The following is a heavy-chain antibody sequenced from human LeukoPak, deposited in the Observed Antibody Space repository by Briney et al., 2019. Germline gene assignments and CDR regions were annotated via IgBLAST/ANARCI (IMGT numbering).Heavy chain of an antibody. CDR2: IKQDGSEK. CDR3: ARGIWFGYNWFDP. Sequence: GGSLRLSCAASGFTFSSYWMSWVRQAPGKGLEWVANIKQDGSEKYYVDSVKGRFTISRDNAKNSLYLQMNSLRAEDTAVYYCARGIWFGYNWFDPWGQGTLVTVSP. CDR1: GFTFSSYW. J-gene: IGHJ5*02. V-gene: IGHV3-7*03. D-gene: IGHD3-10*01.